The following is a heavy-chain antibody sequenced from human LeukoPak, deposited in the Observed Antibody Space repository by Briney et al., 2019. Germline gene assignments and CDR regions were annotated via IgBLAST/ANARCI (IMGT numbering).Heavy chain of an antibody. CDR2: IKQDGSEK. J-gene: IGHJ4*02. V-gene: IGHV3-7*01. CDR1: GFTFSSYW. D-gene: IGHD3-3*01. Sequence: PGGSLRLSCAASGFTFSSYWMSWVRQAPGKGLEWVANIKQDGSEKYYVDSVKGRFTISRDNAKNSLYLQMNSLRAEDTAVYYCARDGPEDDFWSGTYPPYFDYWGQGTLVTVSS. CDR3: ARDGPEDDFWSGTYPPYFDY.